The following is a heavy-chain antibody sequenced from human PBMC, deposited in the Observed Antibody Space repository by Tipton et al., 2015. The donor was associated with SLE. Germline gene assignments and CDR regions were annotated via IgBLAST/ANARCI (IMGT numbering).Heavy chain of an antibody. J-gene: IGHJ6*02. CDR1: GGSISGYY. CDR2: IYRSGGT. CDR3: ARDGGIARYGMDV. D-gene: IGHD6-13*01. V-gene: IGHV4-4*07. Sequence: TLSLTCTVSGGSISGYYWNWIRQPAGKGLEWIGRIYRSGGTNYNPSLKSRFTMSLDTSKNQFSLKLNSVTAADTAVYYCARDGGIARYGMDVWGQGTTVTVSS.